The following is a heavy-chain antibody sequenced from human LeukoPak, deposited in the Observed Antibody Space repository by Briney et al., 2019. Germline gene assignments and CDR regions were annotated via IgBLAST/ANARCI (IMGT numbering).Heavy chain of an antibody. CDR1: GDSVSSNSAA. V-gene: IGHV6-1*01. CDR2: TYYRSKRYN. CDR3: ARDVMGYSSGWYVGENYYFDY. Sequence: SQTLSLTCAISGDSVSSNSAAWNWIRQSPSRGLEWLGRTYYRSKRYNDYAVSVKSRITINPDTSKNQFSLQLNSVTPEDTAVYYCARDVMGYSSGWYVGENYYFDYWGQGTLVTVSS. D-gene: IGHD6-19*01. J-gene: IGHJ4*02.